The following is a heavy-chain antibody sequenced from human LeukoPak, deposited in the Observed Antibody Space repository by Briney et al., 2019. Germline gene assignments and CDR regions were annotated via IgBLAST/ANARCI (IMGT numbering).Heavy chain of an antibody. Sequence: GGSLRLSCAASRFTFSSYSMNWVRQAPGKGLEWVSSISSSSSYIYYADSVKGRFTISRDNAKNSLYLQMNSLRAEDTAVYYCARVNSDWGSLDYWGQGTLVTVSS. CDR1: RFTFSSYS. CDR2: ISSSSSYI. CDR3: ARVNSDWGSLDY. V-gene: IGHV3-21*01. J-gene: IGHJ4*02. D-gene: IGHD7-27*01.